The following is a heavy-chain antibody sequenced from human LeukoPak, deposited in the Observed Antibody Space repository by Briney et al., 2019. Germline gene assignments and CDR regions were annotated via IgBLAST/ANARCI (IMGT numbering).Heavy chain of an antibody. CDR1: GGSFSGYY. J-gene: IGHJ1*01. CDR2: INHSGST. V-gene: IGHV4-34*01. Sequence: SETLSLTCAVYGGSFSGYYWSWIRQPPGKGLEWIGEINHSGSTNYNPSLKRRVTISVDTSKNQFSLKLSSVTAADTAVYYCARIYCSGGSCYRRYFQHWGQGTLVTVSS. CDR3: ARIYCSGGSCYRRYFQH. D-gene: IGHD2-15*01.